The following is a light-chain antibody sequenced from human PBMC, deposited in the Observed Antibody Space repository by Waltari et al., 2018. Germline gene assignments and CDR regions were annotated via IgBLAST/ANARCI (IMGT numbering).Light chain of an antibody. CDR3: SSYAGNNFYV. CDR1: SSYVGYYTY. CDR2: EVS. Sequence: QSALTQPPSASGSPGQSVPISCPGTSSYVGYYTYFSWYQQHPGKAPKLMIFEVSKRFSGVPDRFSGSKSANTASLTVSGLQAEDEADYYCSSYAGNNFYVFGTGTTVTVL. J-gene: IGLJ1*01. V-gene: IGLV2-8*01.